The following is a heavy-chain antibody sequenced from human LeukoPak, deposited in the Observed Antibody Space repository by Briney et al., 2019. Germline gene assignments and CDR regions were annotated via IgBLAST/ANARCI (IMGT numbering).Heavy chain of an antibody. CDR1: GFTFSGYA. D-gene: IGHD6-13*01. V-gene: IGHV3-23*01. Sequence: PGGSLRLSCAASGFTFSGYAMTWVRQAPGKALEWVSGISDSGESTNYADSVKGRFTISRDNSKNTLYLQMSSLRAEDTAVYYCAKAGWSWFFDYWGQGTLVTVSS. J-gene: IGHJ4*02. CDR3: AKAGWSWFFDY. CDR2: ISDSGEST.